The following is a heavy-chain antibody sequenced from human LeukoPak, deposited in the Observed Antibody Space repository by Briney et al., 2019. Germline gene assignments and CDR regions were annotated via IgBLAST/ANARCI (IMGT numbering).Heavy chain of an antibody. J-gene: IGHJ4*02. CDR1: GFTFSSYG. V-gene: IGHV3-23*01. CDR3: AKTTANLDY. CDR2: IGTSGGST. Sequence: PGGSLRLSCAAPGFTFSSYGMTWVRQAPGKGLEWVSGIGTSGGSTYYADSVKGRFTISRDNSKNTLYLQMNSLTAEDTAVYYCAKTTANLDYWGQGTLVTVSS. D-gene: IGHD4-17*01.